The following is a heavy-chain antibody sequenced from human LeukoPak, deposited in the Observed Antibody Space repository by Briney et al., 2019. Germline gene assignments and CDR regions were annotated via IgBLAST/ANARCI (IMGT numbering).Heavy chain of an antibody. D-gene: IGHD6-19*01. CDR3: ARDGSSGWYWVDY. J-gene: IGHJ4*02. V-gene: IGHV3-30*03. Sequence: PGGSLRLSCAASGFILSDYNMHWVRQAPGKGLEWVAVISYDGSNKYYADSVKGRFTISRDNSKNTLYLQMNSLRAEDTAVYYCARDGSSGWYWVDYWGQGTLVTVSS. CDR1: GFILSDYN. CDR2: ISYDGSNK.